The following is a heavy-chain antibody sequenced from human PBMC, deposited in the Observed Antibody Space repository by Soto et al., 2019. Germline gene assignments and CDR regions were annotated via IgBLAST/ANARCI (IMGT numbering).Heavy chain of an antibody. D-gene: IGHD2-15*01. Sequence: PGGSLRLSCAASGFTFSSYWMHWVRQAPGKGLVWVSRIKYDGGSANYADSVKGRFTISRDNSKNTLYLQMNSLRAEDTAVYYCAKVGLGYCSGGSWARAGTGPCAFDYWGQGTLVTVSS. CDR1: GFTFSSYW. CDR3: AKVGLGYCSGGSWARAGTGPCAFDY. CDR2: IKYDGGSA. V-gene: IGHV3-74*01. J-gene: IGHJ4*02.